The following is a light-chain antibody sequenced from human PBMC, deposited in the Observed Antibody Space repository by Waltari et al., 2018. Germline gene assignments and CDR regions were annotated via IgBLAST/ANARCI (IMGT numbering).Light chain of an antibody. CDR1: NSNSGSNT. Sequence: HSVMTQPPSASGTPGPRVTIPCSGSNSNSGSNTVNWYQQLPEAAPKLLIYYNNQRPSGVPDRFSGSKSGTSASLAISGLQSEDEADYYCEAWDDSLNGQVFGGGTKLTVL. V-gene: IGLV1-44*01. CDR3: EAWDDSLNGQV. CDR2: YNN. J-gene: IGLJ3*02.